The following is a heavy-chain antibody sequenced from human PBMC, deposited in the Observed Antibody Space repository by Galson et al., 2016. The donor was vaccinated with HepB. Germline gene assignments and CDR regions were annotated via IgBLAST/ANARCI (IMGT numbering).Heavy chain of an antibody. Sequence: SVKVSCKASGYTFTDYYMHWVRQAPGQGLEWMGWINPNSGGTNYAQKFQGWVTMTRDMSISTAYMELSRLRSDDTAVYYCARGRDGYTLLMDYWGQGTLVTVSS. J-gene: IGHJ4*02. D-gene: IGHD5-24*01. V-gene: IGHV1-2*04. CDR3: ARGRDGYTLLMDY. CDR1: GYTFTDYY. CDR2: INPNSGGT.